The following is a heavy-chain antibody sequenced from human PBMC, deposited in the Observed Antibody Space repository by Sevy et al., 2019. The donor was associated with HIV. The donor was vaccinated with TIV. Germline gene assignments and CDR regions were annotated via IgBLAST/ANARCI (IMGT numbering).Heavy chain of an antibody. J-gene: IGHJ4*02. CDR3: GKDVVGGYYDSSGYSDH. CDR2: INSGGGST. V-gene: IGHV3-23*01. Sequence: GESLKISCAASGFTFTEFVMSWVRQSPGKGLEWVSTINSGGGSTYYADSVKGRFTISRDNSQNTLDLQMNSLRAEDKSVDYCGKDVVGGYYDSSGYSDHWGQGTLVTVSS. D-gene: IGHD3-22*01. CDR1: GFTFTEFV.